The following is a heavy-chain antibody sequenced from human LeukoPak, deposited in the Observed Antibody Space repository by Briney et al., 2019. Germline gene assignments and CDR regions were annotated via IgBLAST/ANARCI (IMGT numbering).Heavy chain of an antibody. CDR1: GFTFSSYS. D-gene: IGHD1-26*01. Sequence: SGRSLRHSCAASGFTFSSYSMNWVRQAPGKGLEWVSHITASGTAMFYADSVKGRFTISRDNAKNSLYLQMNSLRDEDTAVYYCASSGSYRFDYWGQGTLVTVSS. V-gene: IGHV3-48*02. CDR3: ASSGSYRFDY. CDR2: ITASGTAM. J-gene: IGHJ4*02.